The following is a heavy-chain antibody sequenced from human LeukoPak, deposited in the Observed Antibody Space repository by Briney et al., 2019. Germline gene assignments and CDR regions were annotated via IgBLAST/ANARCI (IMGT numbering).Heavy chain of an antibody. J-gene: IGHJ4*02. CDR2: ISAHNGNT. D-gene: IGHD2-8*01. Sequence: ASVKVSCKASGYTFTSYGISWVRQAPGQGLEWMGWISAHNGNTNYAQKLQGRVTMTTDTSTSTAYMELRSLRSDDTAVYYCARDTESPLGYCTNGVCLGDYWGQGTLVTVSS. CDR3: ARDTESPLGYCTNGVCLGDY. CDR1: GYTFTSYG. V-gene: IGHV1-18*01.